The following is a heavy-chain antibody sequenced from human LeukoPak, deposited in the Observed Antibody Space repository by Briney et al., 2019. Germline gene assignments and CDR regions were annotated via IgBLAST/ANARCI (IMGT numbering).Heavy chain of an antibody. CDR2: IHHSGST. CDR3: ARSRGWLQSHPLGY. J-gene: IGHJ4*02. V-gene: IGHV4-39*07. Sequence: PSETLSLTCTVSGVSISSSNSYWSWIRQPPGKGLECIGEIHHSGSTNYNPSLKSRVTLSVDTSKNQFSLKLSSVTAADTAVYYCARSRGWLQSHPLGYWGQGTLVTVSS. CDR1: GVSISSSNSY. D-gene: IGHD5-24*01.